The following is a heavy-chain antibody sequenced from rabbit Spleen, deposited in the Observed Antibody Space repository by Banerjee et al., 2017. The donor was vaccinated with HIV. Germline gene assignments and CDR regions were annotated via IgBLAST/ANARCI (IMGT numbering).Heavy chain of an antibody. CDR3: VRARPYPFVL. CDR1: GFSFSSSYY. D-gene: IGHD1-1*01. J-gene: IGHJ6*01. CDR2: IYAGDGST. Sequence: QSLEESGGGLVQPEGSLTLTCTASGFSFSSSYYICWVRQAPGKGLEWIACIYAGDGSTVYASWVNGRFTISSHDAQNTLYLQLNSLTVADTATYFCVRARPYPFVLWGQGTLVTVS. V-gene: IGHV1S40*01.